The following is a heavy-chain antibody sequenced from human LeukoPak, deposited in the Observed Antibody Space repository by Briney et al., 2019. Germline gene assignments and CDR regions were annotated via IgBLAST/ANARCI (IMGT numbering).Heavy chain of an antibody. V-gene: IGHV3-53*01. Sequence: PGGSLRLSCAASGFTVSSNYMSWVRQAPGKGLEWVSVIYSGGSTYYADSVKGRFTISRDNSKNTLYLQMNSLRAEDSAVYYCARDGPSIAADFDCWGQGTLVTVSS. CDR2: IYSGGST. J-gene: IGHJ4*02. CDR3: ARDGPSIAADFDC. CDR1: GFTVSSNY. D-gene: IGHD6-6*01.